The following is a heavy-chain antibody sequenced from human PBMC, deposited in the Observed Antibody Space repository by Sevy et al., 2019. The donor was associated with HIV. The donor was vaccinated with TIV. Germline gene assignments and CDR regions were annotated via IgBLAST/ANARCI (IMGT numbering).Heavy chain of an antibody. CDR1: GFTFDDYA. V-gene: IGHV3-9*03. D-gene: IGHD5-18*01. Sequence: SLKISCAASGFTFDDYAMHWVRQAPGKGLEWVSGISWNSGNIGYADSVKGRFTISRDNAKNSLYLQMNSLRAEDMALYYCAKGGGYSSFFDYWGQGTLVTVSS. CDR2: ISWNSGNI. J-gene: IGHJ4*02. CDR3: AKGGGYSSFFDY.